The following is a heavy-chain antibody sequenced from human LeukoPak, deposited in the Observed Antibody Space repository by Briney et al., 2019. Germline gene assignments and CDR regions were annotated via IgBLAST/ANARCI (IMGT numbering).Heavy chain of an antibody. J-gene: IGHJ5*02. CDR1: GGSFSGDY. CDR3: TRGPYCSSTSCLIAAAANWFDP. CDR2: INRSGST. Sequence: PSETLSLTCAVYGGSFSGDYWRWIRQPPGKGLEWIGEINRSGSTNYNPSLKSRVTISVDTSKKQFSLKLSSVTAADTAVYYCTRGPYCSSTSCLIAAAANWFDPWGQGTLVTVSS. D-gene: IGHD2-2*01. V-gene: IGHV4-34*01.